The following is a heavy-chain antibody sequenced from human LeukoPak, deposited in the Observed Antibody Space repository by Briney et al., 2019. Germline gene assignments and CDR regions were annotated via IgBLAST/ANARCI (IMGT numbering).Heavy chain of an antibody. J-gene: IGHJ5*02. Sequence: GGSLRLSCAASGFTFSDYYMSWIRQAPGKGLEWVSYISSSGSTIYYADSVKGRFTISRDNAKNSLYLQMNSLRAEDTAVYYCARSMVSRAYYVSEQPFDPWGQGTLVTVSS. CDR3: ARSMVSRAYYVSEQPFDP. D-gene: IGHD2-21*01. CDR2: ISSSGSTI. V-gene: IGHV3-11*01. CDR1: GFTFSDYY.